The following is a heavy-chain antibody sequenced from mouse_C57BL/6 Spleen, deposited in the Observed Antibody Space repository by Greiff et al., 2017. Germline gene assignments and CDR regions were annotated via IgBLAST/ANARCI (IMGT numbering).Heavy chain of an antibody. Sequence: EVKLVESGGDLVKPGGSLKLSCAASGFTFSSYGMSWVRQTPDKRLEWVATISSGGSYTYYPDSVKGRFTISRDNAKNTLYLQMSSLKSEDTAMYYCALFVDYWGQGTSVTVSS. J-gene: IGHJ4*01. CDR3: ALFVDY. CDR1: GFTFSSYG. CDR2: ISSGGSYT. V-gene: IGHV5-6*01. D-gene: IGHD1-1*01.